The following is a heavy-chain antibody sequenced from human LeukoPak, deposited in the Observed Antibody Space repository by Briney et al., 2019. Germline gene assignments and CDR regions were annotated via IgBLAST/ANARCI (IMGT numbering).Heavy chain of an antibody. CDR3: ARAGLDCSSTSCYEVDDY. V-gene: IGHV1-8*01. CDR2: MNPNSGNT. CDR1: GYTFTSYD. J-gene: IGHJ4*02. Sequence: ASVKLSCKASGYTFTSYDINWVRQATGQGLEWMGWMNPNSGNTGYAQKLQGRVTMTRNTSISTAYMELSSLRSEDTAVYYCARAGLDCSSTSCYEVDDYWGQGTLVTVSS. D-gene: IGHD2-2*01.